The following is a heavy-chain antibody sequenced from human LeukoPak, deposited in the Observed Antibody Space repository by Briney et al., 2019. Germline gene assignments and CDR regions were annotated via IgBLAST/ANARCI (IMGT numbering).Heavy chain of an antibody. CDR3: AKGNHHGSGSFDS. J-gene: IGHJ4*02. CDR2: ISYDGSDK. CDR1: GFTFSSYG. D-gene: IGHD3-10*01. V-gene: IGHV3-30*18. Sequence: PGGSLRLSCAASGFTFSSYGMHWVRQAPGKGLEWVAVISYDGSDKYYADSVKGRFTISRDNSKNTVYLQMNSLRAEDTAVYYCAKGNHHGSGSFDSWGQGTLVTVSS.